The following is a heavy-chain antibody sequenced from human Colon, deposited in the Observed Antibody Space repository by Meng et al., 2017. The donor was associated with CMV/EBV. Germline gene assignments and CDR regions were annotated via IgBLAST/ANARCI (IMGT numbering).Heavy chain of an antibody. CDR2: VNTGNGNT. V-gene: IGHV1-3*04. J-gene: IGHJ4*02. D-gene: IGHD6-19*01. CDR3: ARGYTSGCRDY. Sequence: SGKASGFNYNTYRIHWVRQAPGQRLEWMGWVNTGNGNTKYSRNFQGRVTITRDSSATTTYMELNSLTSEDTAVYYCARGYTSGCRDYWGQGTLVTVSS. CDR1: GFNYNTYR.